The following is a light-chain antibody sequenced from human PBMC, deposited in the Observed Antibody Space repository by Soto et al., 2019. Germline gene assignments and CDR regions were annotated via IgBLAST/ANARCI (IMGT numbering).Light chain of an antibody. J-gene: IGLJ2*01. CDR2: QDS. Sequence: ELTQPPSVSVSPGQTASITCSGDKLGDKYACWYQQKPGQSPLLVIYQDSKRPSGIPERFSGSNSGNTATLTISGTQAMDEADYYCQAWDSSTVVFGGGTKVTVL. V-gene: IGLV3-1*01. CDR3: QAWDSSTVV. CDR1: KLGDKY.